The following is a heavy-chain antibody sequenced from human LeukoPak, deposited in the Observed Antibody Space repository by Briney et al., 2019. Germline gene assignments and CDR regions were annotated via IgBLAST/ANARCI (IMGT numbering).Heavy chain of an antibody. J-gene: IGHJ3*02. CDR1: GDSVRSYY. D-gene: IGHD1-7*01. CDR3: AKTQLPAPTVAFDI. Sequence: PWETLSLTCSVSGDSVRSYYWSWIRRPAGKGLDWIGRIHTSRSTSYIPSLRSRITMSLDTSKNHFSLKLSSVTAADTAVYYCAKTQLPAPTVAFDIWGRGTVVTVSS. V-gene: IGHV4-4*07. CDR2: IHTSRST.